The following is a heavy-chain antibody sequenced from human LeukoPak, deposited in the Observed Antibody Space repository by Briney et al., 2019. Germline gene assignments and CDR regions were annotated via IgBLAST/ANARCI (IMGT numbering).Heavy chain of an antibody. V-gene: IGHV3-48*01. CDR1: GFTFSSYT. CDR3: ASRAPYGY. CDR2: ITSSSSTI. D-gene: IGHD3-10*01. Sequence: GGSLRLPCAASGFTFSSYTMNWVRQAPGKGLEWVSYITSSSSTIYYADSVKGRFTISRDNAKNSLYLQMNSLRAEDTAVYYCASRAPYGYWGQGTLVTVSS. J-gene: IGHJ4*02.